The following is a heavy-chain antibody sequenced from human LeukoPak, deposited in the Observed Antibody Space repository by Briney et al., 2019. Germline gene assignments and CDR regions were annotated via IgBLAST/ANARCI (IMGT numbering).Heavy chain of an antibody. J-gene: IGHJ4*02. CDR3: ARVRSDSSGWYEFDY. Sequence: GGSLRLSCAASGFTVSTNYMSWVRQVSGEGLEFVSLISTGGTTHYADSGKGRFSISNDKSKNTLYLQMKSLRAEDTAVYYCARVRSDSSGWYEFDYWGQGTLVTVSS. CDR1: GFTVSTNY. V-gene: IGHV3-53*01. D-gene: IGHD6-19*01. CDR2: ISTGGTT.